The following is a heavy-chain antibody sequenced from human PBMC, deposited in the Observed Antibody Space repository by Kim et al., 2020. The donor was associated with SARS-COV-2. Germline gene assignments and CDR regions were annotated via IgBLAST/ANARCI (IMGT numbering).Heavy chain of an antibody. D-gene: IGHD2-21*01. J-gene: IGHJ4*02. Sequence: GGSLRLSCVVSGFSVSDNYMSWVRQVPGKGLEWISVMYNGGTIYYADSVKGRFTISRDNSKNTMFLQMDSLRADDTAVYYCARLTRGSSGDDWNREGYFDYWGQDTLVTVSS. CDR2: MYNGGTI. CDR1: GFSVSDNY. CDR3: ARLTRGSSGDDWNREGYFDY. V-gene: IGHV3-53*01.